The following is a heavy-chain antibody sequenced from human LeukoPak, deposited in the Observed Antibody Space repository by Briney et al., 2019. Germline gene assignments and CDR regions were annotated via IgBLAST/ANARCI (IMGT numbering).Heavy chain of an antibody. D-gene: IGHD3-10*01. CDR1: GYTFTSYY. CDR2: INPSGGST. J-gene: IGHJ4*02. V-gene: IGHV1-46*01. CDR3: ARGDHALLLWFGELKGLVDY. Sequence: ASVKVSCKASGYTFTSYYMHWVRQAPGQGLEWMGIINPSGGSTSYAQKFQGRVTMTRNTSISTAYMELSSLRSEDTAVYYCARGDHALLLWFGELKGLVDYWGQGTLVTVSS.